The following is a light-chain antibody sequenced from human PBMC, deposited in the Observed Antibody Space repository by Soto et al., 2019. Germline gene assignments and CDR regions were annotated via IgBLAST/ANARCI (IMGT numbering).Light chain of an antibody. J-gene: IGLJ1*01. CDR2: EVS. V-gene: IGLV2-18*02. Sequence: QSALTQPPSVSGSPGQSVTISCTGTSSDVGSYNRVSWYQQPPGTAPKPMIYEVSNRPSGVPDRFSGSKSGNTASLPISGLQAEDEADYYCSSYTSSSTYVFGTGTKLTVL. CDR1: SSDVGSYNR. CDR3: SSYTSSSTYV.